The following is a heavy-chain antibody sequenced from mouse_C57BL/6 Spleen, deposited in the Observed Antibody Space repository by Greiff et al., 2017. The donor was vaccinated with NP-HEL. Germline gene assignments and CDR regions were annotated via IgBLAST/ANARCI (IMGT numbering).Heavy chain of an antibody. CDR2: IYPRDGST. CDR3: ARREFDV. CDR1: GYTFTSYD. V-gene: IGHV1-85*01. Sequence: VKLMESGPELVKPGASVKLSCKASGYTFTSYDINWVKQRPGQGLEWIGWIYPRDGSTKYNEKFKGKATLTVDTSSSTAYMELHSLTSEDSAVYFCARREFDVWGTGTTVTVSS. J-gene: IGHJ1*03.